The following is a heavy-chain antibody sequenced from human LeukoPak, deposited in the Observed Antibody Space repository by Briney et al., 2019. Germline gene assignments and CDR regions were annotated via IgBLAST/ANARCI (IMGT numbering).Heavy chain of an antibody. D-gene: IGHD2-2*02. Sequence: GGSLRLSCAASGFTFSSYAMSWVRQAPGKGLEWVSAISGSGGSTYYADSVKGRFTISRDNSKDTLYLQMNSPRAEDTAVYYCVKTYTKLPDFDYWGQGTLVTVSS. J-gene: IGHJ4*02. CDR1: GFTFSSYA. V-gene: IGHV3-23*01. CDR2: ISGSGGST. CDR3: VKTYTKLPDFDY.